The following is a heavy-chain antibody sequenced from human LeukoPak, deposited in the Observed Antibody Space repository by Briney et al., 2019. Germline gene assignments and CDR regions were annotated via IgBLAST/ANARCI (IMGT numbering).Heavy chain of an antibody. D-gene: IGHD6-13*01. CDR2: ISGSGGIT. CDR3: ARDCAAAGRMKAPVFTSYYYYMDV. J-gene: IGHJ6*03. Sequence: PGGSLRLSCAASGFTFSSYGMSWVRQAPGKGLEWVSAISGSGGITYYADSVKGRFTISRDNAKNSLYLQMNSLRAEDTAVYYCARDCAAAGRMKAPVFTSYYYYMDVWGKGTTVTVSS. CDR1: GFTFSSYG. V-gene: IGHV3-23*01.